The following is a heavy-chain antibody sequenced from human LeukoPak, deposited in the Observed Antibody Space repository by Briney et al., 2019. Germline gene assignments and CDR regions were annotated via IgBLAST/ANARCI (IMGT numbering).Heavy chain of an antibody. J-gene: IGHJ4*02. V-gene: IGHV1-46*01. CDR1: GYTFTSYY. Sequence: ASVKVSCKASGYTFTSYYMHWVRQAPGQGLEWMGIINPSGGSTSYAQKFQGRVTMTRDTSTSTVYMELSSLRSEDTAVYYCATDTFDCSSTSCYSPPTCWGQGTLVTVSS. CDR3: ATDTFDCSSTSCYSPPTC. D-gene: IGHD2-2*01. CDR2: INPSGGST.